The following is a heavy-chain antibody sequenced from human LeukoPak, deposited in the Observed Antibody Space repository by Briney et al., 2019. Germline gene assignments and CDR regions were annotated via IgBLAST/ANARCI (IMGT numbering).Heavy chain of an antibody. Sequence: SVTVSCKASGGTXSSYAISWVRQAPGQGLEWMAGIISIFGTANYAQKFQGRVTITADESTRTVYMEVSSLRSEDTAVYYCATTRFGELGGWFDPWGQGPLVTVS. D-gene: IGHD3-10*01. CDR1: GGTXSSYA. V-gene: IGHV1-69*01. J-gene: IGHJ5*02. CDR3: ATTRFGELGGWFDP. CDR2: IISIFGTA.